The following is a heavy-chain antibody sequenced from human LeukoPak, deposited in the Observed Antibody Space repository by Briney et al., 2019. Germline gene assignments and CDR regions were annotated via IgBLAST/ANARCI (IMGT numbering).Heavy chain of an antibody. D-gene: IGHD2-2*01. CDR3: AGGCSSTSCPLVY. CDR2: ISYDGSNK. CDR1: GFTFSSYG. Sequence: GGFLRLSCAASGFTFSSYGMHWVRQAPGKGLEWVAVISYDGSNKYYADSVKGRFTISRDNSKNTLYLQMNSLRAEDTAVYYCAGGCSSTSCPLVYWGQGTLVTVSS. V-gene: IGHV3-30*03. J-gene: IGHJ4*02.